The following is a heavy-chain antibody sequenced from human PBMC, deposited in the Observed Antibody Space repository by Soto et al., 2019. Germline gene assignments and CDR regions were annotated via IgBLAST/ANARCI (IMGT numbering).Heavy chain of an antibody. CDR2: ISSSSSYI. Sequence: GRPQSLSSTAFGFTFICYSVNWVLHAPGKGLEWVSSISSSSSYIYYADSVKGRFTISRDNAKNSLYLQMNSLRAEDTAVYYCAGRRCGEYDGMDVWRKGTTVTVFS. J-gene: IGHJ6*04. CDR3: AGRRCGEYDGMDV. V-gene: IGHV3-21*01. CDR1: GFTFICYS. D-gene: IGHD3-10*01.